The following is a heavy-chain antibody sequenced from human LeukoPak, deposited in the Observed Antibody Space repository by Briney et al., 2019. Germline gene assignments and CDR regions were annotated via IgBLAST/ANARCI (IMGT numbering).Heavy chain of an antibody. D-gene: IGHD2-15*01. CDR2: IIPILGIA. CDR1: GGTFSSYA. CDR3: ARDCSGGSCYSIYYYYGMDV. J-gene: IGHJ6*02. Sequence: ASVKVSCKASGGTFSSYAISWVRQAPEQGLEWMGRIIPILGIANYAQKFQGRVTITADKSTSTAYMELSSLRSEDTAVYYCARDCSGGSCYSIYYYYGMDVWGQGTTVTVSS. V-gene: IGHV1-69*04.